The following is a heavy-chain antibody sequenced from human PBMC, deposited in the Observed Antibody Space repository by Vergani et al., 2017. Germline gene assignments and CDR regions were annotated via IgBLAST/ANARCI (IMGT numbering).Heavy chain of an antibody. D-gene: IGHD3-22*01. V-gene: IGHV1-69*01. CDR1: GGTFSSYA. J-gene: IGHJ3*02. Sequence: QVQLVQSGAEVKKPGSSVKVSCKASGGTFSSYAISGVRQAPGQGLEWMGGIIPIFGTANYAQKFQGRVTITADESTSTAYMELSSLRSEDTAVYYCASWYYYDSSGYYYQAFDIWGQGTMVTVSS. CDR3: ASWYYYDSSGYYYQAFDI. CDR2: IIPIFGTA.